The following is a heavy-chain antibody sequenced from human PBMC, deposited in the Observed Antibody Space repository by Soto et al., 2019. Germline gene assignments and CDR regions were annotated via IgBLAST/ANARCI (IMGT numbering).Heavy chain of an antibody. Sequence: GGSLSLSCAASGFTFSSYSMNWVRPAPGKGLEWISYISGSSSTIYYSTSLKTRLTISKDTSKNQVVLTMTNMDPVDTGTYYCARLIAAAGTRSPYFDYWGQGTLVTVSS. V-gene: IGHV3-48*04. D-gene: IGHD6-13*01. CDR2: ISGSSSTI. J-gene: IGHJ4*02. CDR1: GFTFSSYS. CDR3: ARLIAAAGTRSPYFDY.